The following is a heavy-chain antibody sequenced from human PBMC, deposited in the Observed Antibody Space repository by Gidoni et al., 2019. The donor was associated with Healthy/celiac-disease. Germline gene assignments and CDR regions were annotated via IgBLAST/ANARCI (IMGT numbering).Heavy chain of an antibody. J-gene: IGHJ4*02. Sequence: QVQLQQWGAGLLKPSETLSLTCAVYGGSFSGYYWSWIRQPPGKGLEWIGEINHSGSTNYNPSLKSRVTISVDTSKNQFSLKLSSVTAADTAVYYCARGRKPVTTDYWGQGTLVTVSS. D-gene: IGHD4-17*01. CDR3: ARGRKPVTTDY. CDR2: INHSGST. CDR1: GGSFSGYY. V-gene: IGHV4-34*01.